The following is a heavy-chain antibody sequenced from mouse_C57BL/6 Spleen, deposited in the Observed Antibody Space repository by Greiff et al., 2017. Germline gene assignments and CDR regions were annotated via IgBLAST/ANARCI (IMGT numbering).Heavy chain of an antibody. CDR2: ISYDGSN. CDR1: GYSITSGYY. CDR3: AREAQAPFAY. V-gene: IGHV3-6*01. D-gene: IGHD3-2*02. J-gene: IGHJ3*01. Sequence: EVKLVESGPGLVKPSQSLSLTCSVTGYSITSGYYWNWIRQFPGNKLEWMGYISYDGSNNYNPSLKNRISITRDTSKNQFFLKLNSVTTEDTATYYCAREAQAPFAYWGQGTLVTVSA.